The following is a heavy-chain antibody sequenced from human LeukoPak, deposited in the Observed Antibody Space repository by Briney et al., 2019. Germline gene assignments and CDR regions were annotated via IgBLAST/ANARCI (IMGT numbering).Heavy chain of an antibody. D-gene: IGHD5-18*01. CDR3: ARGVDTAMVSEFDY. CDR1: GGSFSGYY. V-gene: IGHV4-34*01. CDR2: INHSGST. J-gene: IGHJ4*02. Sequence: SETLSLTCAVYGGSFSGYYWSWIRQPPGKGLEWIGEINHSGSTNYNPSLKSRVTISVDTSKNQFSLKLSSVTAADTAVYYYARGVDTAMVSEFDYWGQGTLVTVSS.